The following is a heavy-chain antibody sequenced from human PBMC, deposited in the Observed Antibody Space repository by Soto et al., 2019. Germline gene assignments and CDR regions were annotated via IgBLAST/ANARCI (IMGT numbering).Heavy chain of an antibody. J-gene: IGHJ4*02. CDR1: GFSFSNSG. V-gene: IGHV3-30*18. Sequence: RGALRVACASSGFSFSNSGMHWVRQAPGKGLEWVAFISYDGSNKYYADSVKGRFTISRDNSENTLYLQMNSLRAEDTAVYYCAKDRGKIYFDYWGQGTLVTVSS. CDR2: ISYDGSNK. CDR3: AKDRGKIYFDY.